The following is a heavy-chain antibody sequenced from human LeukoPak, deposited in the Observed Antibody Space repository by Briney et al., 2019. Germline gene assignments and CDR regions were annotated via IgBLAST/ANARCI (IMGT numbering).Heavy chain of an antibody. CDR2: INWNGGST. CDR3: ARASGSPTPGDDAFDI. V-gene: IGHV3-20*04. Sequence: GGSLRLSCAASGFTFDDYGMSWVRQAPGKGLEWVSGINWNGGSTGYADSVKGRFTISRDNAKNSLYLQMNSLRAEDTALYYCARASGSPTPGDDAFDIWGQGTMATVSS. J-gene: IGHJ3*02. CDR1: GFTFDDYG. D-gene: IGHD1-26*01.